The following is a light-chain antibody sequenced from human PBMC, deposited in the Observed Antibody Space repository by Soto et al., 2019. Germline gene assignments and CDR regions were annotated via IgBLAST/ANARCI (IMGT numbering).Light chain of an antibody. J-gene: IGLJ1*01. Sequence: QSVLAQPASVSGSPGQSITISYTGTSSDIGDSNFVSWYQHHPGKAPKLLIYDVSDRPSRISGRFSGSKSANTASLTISGLQAADEAFYYCSSYTSTTNVRFVFGTGATVTVL. CDR3: SSYTSTTNVRFV. V-gene: IGLV2-14*01. CDR2: DVS. CDR1: SSDIGDSNF.